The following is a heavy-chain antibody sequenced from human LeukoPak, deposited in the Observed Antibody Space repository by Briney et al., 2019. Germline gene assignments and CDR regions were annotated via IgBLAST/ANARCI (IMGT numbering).Heavy chain of an antibody. J-gene: IGHJ4*02. Sequence: GGSLRLSCAASGFTFSSYSMNWVRQAPGKGLEWVSSISSSSSYIYYADSVKGRFTISRDNAKNSLYLQMNSLRAEDTAVYYCARDRKLGYCSSTSCAPPRGVDYWGQGTLVTVSS. CDR1: GFTFSSYS. D-gene: IGHD2-2*01. CDR3: ARDRKLGYCSSTSCAPPRGVDY. V-gene: IGHV3-21*01. CDR2: ISSSSSYI.